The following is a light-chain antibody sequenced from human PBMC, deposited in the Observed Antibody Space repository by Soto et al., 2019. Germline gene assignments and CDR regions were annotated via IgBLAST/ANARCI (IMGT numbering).Light chain of an antibody. J-gene: IGLJ1*01. CDR1: SSDVGAYNY. V-gene: IGLV2-14*03. Sequence: QPALTQPASVYGSPGQSIAISCTGTSSDVGAYNYVSWYQQHPGKAPKLMIFDVTNRPSGVSDRFSGSKSGNTASLTISGLQAEDEADYYCSSYTSSSTYVFGTGTKLTVL. CDR3: SSYTSSSTYV. CDR2: DVT.